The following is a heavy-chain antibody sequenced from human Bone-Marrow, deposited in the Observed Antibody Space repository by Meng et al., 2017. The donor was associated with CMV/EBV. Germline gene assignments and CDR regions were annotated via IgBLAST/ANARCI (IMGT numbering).Heavy chain of an antibody. D-gene: IGHD6-19*01. CDR3: AREIQIAVAGSWIDP. Sequence: ASVKVSCKASGYTFTGYYMHWVRQAPGQGLEWMGWINPNSGGTNYAQKFQGRVTMTRDTSISTAYMELSRLRSDDTAVYYCAREIQIAVAGSWIDPWGQGTLVTVSS. CDR2: INPNSGGT. CDR1: GYTFTGYY. V-gene: IGHV1-2*02. J-gene: IGHJ5*02.